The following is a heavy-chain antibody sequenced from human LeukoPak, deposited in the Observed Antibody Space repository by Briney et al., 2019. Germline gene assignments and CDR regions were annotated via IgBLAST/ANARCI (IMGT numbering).Heavy chain of an antibody. V-gene: IGHV3-23*01. J-gene: IGHJ4*02. D-gene: IGHD5-24*01. Sequence: GGSLRLSCAASGFTFSSYAMSWVRQAPGKGLEWVSAISGSGGSTYYADSVKGRFTISRDNSKNTLYLQMNSLRAEDTAVYYCAKGKPEMATITGYYFDYWGQGTLVTVSS. CDR3: AKGKPEMATITGYYFDY. CDR1: GFTFSSYA. CDR2: ISGSGGST.